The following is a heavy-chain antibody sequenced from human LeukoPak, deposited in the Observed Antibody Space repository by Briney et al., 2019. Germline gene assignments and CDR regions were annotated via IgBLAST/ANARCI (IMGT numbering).Heavy chain of an antibody. CDR3: ARDPSYCTSDVCDRDDY. V-gene: IGHV3-21*01. D-gene: IGHD2-8*01. J-gene: IGHJ4*02. CDR2: ISGGSSYI. CDR1: GFAFSSYS. Sequence: GGSLRLSCAASGFAFSSYSMNWVRQAPGKGLEWVSSISGGSSYIYYADSVKGRFTISRDNAKDSLYLQMNSLRAEDTAVYYCARDPSYCTSDVCDRDDYWGQGTLVTVSS.